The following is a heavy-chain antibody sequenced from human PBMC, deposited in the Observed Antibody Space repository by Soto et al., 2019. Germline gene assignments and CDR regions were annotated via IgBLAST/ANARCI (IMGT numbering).Heavy chain of an antibody. J-gene: IGHJ4*02. D-gene: IGHD2-8*01. CDR3: ARDIGKFVLTPYYFDY. V-gene: IGHV3-11*01. CDR2: ISSSGSTI. CDR1: GFTFSDYY. Sequence: PGGSLRLSCAASGFTFSDYYMSWIRQAPGKGLEWVSYISSSGSTIYYADSVKGRFTISRDNAKNSLYLQMNSLRAEDTAVYYCARDIGKFVLTPYYFDYWGQGTLVTVSS.